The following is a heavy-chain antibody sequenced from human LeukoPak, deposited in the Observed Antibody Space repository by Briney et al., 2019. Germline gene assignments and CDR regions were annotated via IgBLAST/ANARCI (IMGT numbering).Heavy chain of an antibody. Sequence: GGSLRLSCAASGFTFSSYAMHRVRQAPGKGLGWVAVISYDGSNKYYADSVKGRFTISRDNSKNTLYLQMNSLRAEDTAVYYCARDNGKGYYGMDVWGQGTTVTVSS. CDR3: ARDNGKGYYGMDV. CDR2: ISYDGSNK. D-gene: IGHD4-17*01. V-gene: IGHV3-30-3*01. J-gene: IGHJ6*02. CDR1: GFTFSSYA.